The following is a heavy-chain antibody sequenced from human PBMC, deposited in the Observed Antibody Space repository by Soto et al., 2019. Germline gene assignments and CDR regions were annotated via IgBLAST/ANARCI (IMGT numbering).Heavy chain of an antibody. CDR3: ATRFGEYIYYYYGMDV. V-gene: IGHV5-10-1*01. CDR2: IDPSDSYT. J-gene: IGHJ6*02. CDR1: GYSFTSYL. Sequence: PGESLKVSCKGAGYSFTSYLISWVRPLPGKGLEWMGRIDPSDSYTNYSPSFQGHVTISADKSISTAYLQWSSLKASDTAMYYCATRFGEYIYYYYGMDVWGQGTTVTVSS. D-gene: IGHD3-10*01.